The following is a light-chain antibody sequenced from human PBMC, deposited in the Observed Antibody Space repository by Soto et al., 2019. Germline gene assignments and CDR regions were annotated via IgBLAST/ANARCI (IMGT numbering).Light chain of an antibody. V-gene: IGKV1-5*01. Sequence: DIKMTQSPSTLSASVGDRVTITCWAGQSINSWLAWYQQKPGKAPKLLIYDASSLESGVPSRFSGSGSGTEFTLTISSLQPDDFATYWCQQSYNTPVTFGQGTRLEIK. CDR2: DAS. CDR3: QQSYNTPVT. J-gene: IGKJ5*01. CDR1: QSINSW.